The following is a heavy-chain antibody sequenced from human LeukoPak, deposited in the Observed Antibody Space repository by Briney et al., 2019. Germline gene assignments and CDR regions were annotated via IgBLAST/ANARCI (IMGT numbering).Heavy chain of an antibody. Sequence: PGGSLRLSCEASGFSFSDYYMSWIRQAPGKGLEWLSCINTSGSYTTYAGSVKGRFTISRDNAKNSLYLQLNSLRAEDAAIYYCARGLRDGAVDYWGQGTLVTVSA. CDR3: ARGLRDGAVDY. V-gene: IGHV3-11*05. CDR1: GFSFSDYY. D-gene: IGHD5-24*01. J-gene: IGHJ4*02. CDR2: INTSGSYT.